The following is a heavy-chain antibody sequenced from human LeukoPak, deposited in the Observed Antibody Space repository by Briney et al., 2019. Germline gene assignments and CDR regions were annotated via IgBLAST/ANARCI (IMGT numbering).Heavy chain of an antibody. D-gene: IGHD5-18*01. V-gene: IGHV3-23*01. CDR1: GFTFSSYA. Sequence: GGSLRLSCAASGFTFSSYAMSWVRQAPGKGLEWVSAISGSGGSTYYADSVKGRFTISRDNSKYTLYLQMNSLRAEDTAVYYCAGGIQLWLSYAFDIWGQGTMVTVSS. J-gene: IGHJ3*02. CDR3: AGGIQLWLSYAFDI. CDR2: ISGSGGST.